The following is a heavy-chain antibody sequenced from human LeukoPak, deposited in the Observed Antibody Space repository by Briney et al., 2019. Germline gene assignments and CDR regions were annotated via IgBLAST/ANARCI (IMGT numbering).Heavy chain of an antibody. CDR1: GGSISSYS. Sequence: SQTLSLTCAVSGGSISSYSWSWIRQPPGKGLEWIGYIYYSGSTNYNPSLKSRVTISIDTSKNQFSLKLSSVTAADTAVYYCATHPPKLCTGGSCSDYWGQGTLVTVSS. V-gene: IGHV4-59*01. J-gene: IGHJ4*02. CDR3: ATHPPKLCTGGSCSDY. D-gene: IGHD2-15*01. CDR2: IYYSGST.